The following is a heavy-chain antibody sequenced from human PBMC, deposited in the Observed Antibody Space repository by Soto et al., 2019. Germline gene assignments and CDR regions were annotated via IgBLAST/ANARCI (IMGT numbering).Heavy chain of an antibody. J-gene: IGHJ4*02. Sequence: PGGSLRLSCAASGFTFSSSAMNWVRQAPGRGLEWVSTITDSGANTHYADSVKGRFTVSRDNSKNTLYLQMNSLRAEDTAVYYCAKTFYYGSGTQIVFDNWGQGTLVTVSS. CDR2: ITDSGANT. CDR3: AKTFYYGSGTQIVFDN. CDR1: GFTFSSSA. V-gene: IGHV3-23*01. D-gene: IGHD3-10*01.